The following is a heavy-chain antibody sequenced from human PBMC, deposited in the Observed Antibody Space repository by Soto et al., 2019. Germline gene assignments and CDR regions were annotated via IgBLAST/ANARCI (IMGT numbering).Heavy chain of an antibody. CDR2: IYHSGST. V-gene: IGHV4-38-2*01. J-gene: IGHJ6*02. CDR1: VYSIISGYY. D-gene: IGHD6-6*01. CDR3: AKYSGYSSSSYYYYYYGMDV. Sequence: ETLSLTCAVSVYSIISGYYWGCIRQPPGKGLEWIGSIYHSGSTYYNPSLKSRVTISVDTSKNQFSLKLSSVTAADTAVYYCAKYSGYSSSSYYYYYYGMDVWGQGTTVTVSS.